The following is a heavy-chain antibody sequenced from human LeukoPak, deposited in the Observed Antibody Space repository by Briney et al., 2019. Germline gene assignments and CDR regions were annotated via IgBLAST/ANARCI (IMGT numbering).Heavy chain of an antibody. Sequence: WASVKVSCEASGYTFTSYDISWVRQAPGQGLEWMGWISAYNGNTNYAQKFQGWVTMTRDTSISTAYMELSRLRSDDTAVYYCARDANGIAAAGPWGGMDVWGQGTTVTVSS. CDR3: ARDANGIAAAGPWGGMDV. J-gene: IGHJ6*02. V-gene: IGHV1-2*04. D-gene: IGHD6-13*01. CDR2: ISAYNGNT. CDR1: GYTFTSYD.